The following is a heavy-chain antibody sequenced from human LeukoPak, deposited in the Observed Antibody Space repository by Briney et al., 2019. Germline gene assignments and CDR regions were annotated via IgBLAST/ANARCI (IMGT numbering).Heavy chain of an antibody. CDR1: GFTFSSYA. Sequence: TGGSLRLSCAASGFTFSSYAMSWVRQAPGKGLEWVSAISGSGGSTYYADSVKGRFTISRDNSKNTLYLQMNSLRAEDTAVYYCAKDRGLTFGGVIVKFDHWGQGTLVTVSS. CDR2: ISGSGGST. V-gene: IGHV3-23*01. D-gene: IGHD3-16*02. CDR3: AKDRGLTFGGVIVKFDH. J-gene: IGHJ4*02.